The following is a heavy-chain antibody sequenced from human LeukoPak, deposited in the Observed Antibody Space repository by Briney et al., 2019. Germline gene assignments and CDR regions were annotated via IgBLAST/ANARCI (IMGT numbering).Heavy chain of an antibody. V-gene: IGHV4-59*01. D-gene: IGHD3-22*01. CDR2: IYYSGST. J-gene: IGHJ3*02. CDR3: ARYYYDNSGSIYAFDI. CDR1: GGSISSYY. Sequence: SETLSLTCTVSGGSISSYYWSWIRQPPGKGLEWIGYIYYSGSTNYNPSLKSRVTISVDTSKNQFSLKLSSVTTADTAVYYCARYYYDNSGSIYAFDIWGQGTMVTVSS.